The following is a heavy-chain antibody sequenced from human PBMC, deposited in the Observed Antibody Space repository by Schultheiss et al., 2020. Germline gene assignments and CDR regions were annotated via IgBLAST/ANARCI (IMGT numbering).Heavy chain of an antibody. D-gene: IGHD3-22*01. J-gene: IGHJ6*02. CDR1: GFTFSSYS. Sequence: GGSLRLSCAASGFTFSSYSMNWVRQAPGKGLEWVSYISSSSSYIYYADSVKGRFTISRDNAKNSLYLQMNSLRAEDTAVYYCARSYDSSGYYYLDYYYGMDVWGQGTTVTVSS. CDR2: ISSSSSYI. V-gene: IGHV3-21*05. CDR3: ARSYDSSGYYYLDYYYGMDV.